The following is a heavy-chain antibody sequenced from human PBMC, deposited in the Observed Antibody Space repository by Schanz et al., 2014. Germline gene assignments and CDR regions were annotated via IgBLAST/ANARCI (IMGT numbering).Heavy chain of an antibody. Sequence: EVQLLESGGGLVQPGGSLRLSCAASGFTFSTSAMSWVRQVPGKGLEWVSAISGSGGSTYYADSVKGRFTISRDNSKNLLYLQMNSLRAEDTAVYYCTRDVRLDRRGNWFDPWGQGTLVTVSS. D-gene: IGHD1-1*01. CDR3: TRDVRLDRRGNWFDP. J-gene: IGHJ5*02. CDR2: ISGSGGST. CDR1: GFTFSTSA. V-gene: IGHV3-23*01.